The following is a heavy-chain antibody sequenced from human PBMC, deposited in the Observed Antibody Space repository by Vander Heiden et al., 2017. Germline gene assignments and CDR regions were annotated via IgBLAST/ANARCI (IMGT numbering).Heavy chain of an antibody. CDR3: ARDHKPRYSSSRNPTYYFYYYGMDV. CDR2: IIPMCGSP. D-gene: IGHD6-13*01. V-gene: IGHV1-69*01. CDR1: GGTFRDYA. Sequence: QVQLVQSGAEVKEPGSSVKVSCKASGGTFRDYAINWVRQAPGQGLEWMGGIIPMCGSPNYAQKFQGLVTITADESTSTAYMELSSLRSEDTAVYYCARDHKPRYSSSRNPTYYFYYYGMDVWGQGTTVTVYS. J-gene: IGHJ6*02.